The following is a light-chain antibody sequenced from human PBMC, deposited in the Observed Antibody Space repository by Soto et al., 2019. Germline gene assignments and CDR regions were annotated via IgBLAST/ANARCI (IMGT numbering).Light chain of an antibody. CDR2: GAS. CDR1: QSVSSSY. V-gene: IGKV3-20*01. Sequence: EIVLTQSPGTLSLSPGERATLSCRASQSVSSSYLAWYQQKPGQAPRLLIYGASSRDTGIPDRFSGSGSGTDFTLTISRLEPEDFAVYYCQQYGSSPWTFGQGTNVEIK. J-gene: IGKJ1*01. CDR3: QQYGSSPWT.